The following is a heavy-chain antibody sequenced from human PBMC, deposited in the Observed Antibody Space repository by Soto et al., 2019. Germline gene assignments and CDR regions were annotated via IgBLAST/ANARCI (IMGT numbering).Heavy chain of an antibody. J-gene: IGHJ5*02. CDR2: IYPGDSDT. Sequence: EVQLVQSGAEVKKPGESLKISCKGSGCSFTNYWIGWVRQMPGKGLEWMGIIYPGDSDTRYSPSFQGQVTISADKSISTAYLQWSSLKASDTAMYYCASTSIAAAGKDYNWFDPWGQGTLVTVSS. D-gene: IGHD6-13*01. CDR1: GCSFTNYW. V-gene: IGHV5-51*01. CDR3: ASTSIAAAGKDYNWFDP.